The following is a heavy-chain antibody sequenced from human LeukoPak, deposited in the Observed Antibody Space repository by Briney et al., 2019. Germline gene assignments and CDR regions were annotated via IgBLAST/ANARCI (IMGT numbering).Heavy chain of an antibody. J-gene: IGHJ4*02. D-gene: IGHD2-15*01. CDR3: AKTGSGHIVVVVPATAFDS. V-gene: IGHV3-23*01. Sequence: GGSLRLSCAASGFTFSSFWMSWVRQAPGTGLEWVSVISGSGRSTYYADSVKGRFTISRDNSKNTLYLQMNSLRAEDTAVYYCAKTGSGHIVVVVPATAFDSWGQGTLVTVSS. CDR2: ISGSGRST. CDR1: GFTFSSFW.